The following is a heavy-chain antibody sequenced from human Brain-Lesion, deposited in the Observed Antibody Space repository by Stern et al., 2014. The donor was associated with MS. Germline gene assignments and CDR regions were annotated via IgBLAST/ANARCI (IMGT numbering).Heavy chain of an antibody. V-gene: IGHV4-39*01. CDR1: GDSISSYTHY. CDR2: VYYSGAT. Sequence: QLQLQESGPGLVKPSETLSLTCAVSGDSISSYTHYWAWIRQPPGKGLEWIGSVYYSGATYYNPSLKSPVTISVATSNNHFSTGLNSVTAADTAVYYCAKHACTGAACPFDLWGQGTLVTVSS. D-gene: IGHD2-8*02. CDR3: AKHACTGAACPFDL. J-gene: IGHJ4*02.